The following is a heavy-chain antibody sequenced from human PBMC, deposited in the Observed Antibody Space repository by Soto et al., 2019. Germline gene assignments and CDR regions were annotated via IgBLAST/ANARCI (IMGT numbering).Heavy chain of an antibody. J-gene: IGHJ6*03. CDR3: ANQNGYCSSTSCYIPYYYMDV. Sequence: GGSLRLSCAASGFTFSSYAMHWVRQAPGKGLEWVAVISYDGSNKYYADSVKGRFTISRDNSKNTLYLQMNSLRAEDTAVYYCANQNGYCSSTSCYIPYYYMDVWGKGTTVTVSS. CDR2: ISYDGSNK. D-gene: IGHD2-2*02. V-gene: IGHV3-30-3*01. CDR1: GFTFSSYA.